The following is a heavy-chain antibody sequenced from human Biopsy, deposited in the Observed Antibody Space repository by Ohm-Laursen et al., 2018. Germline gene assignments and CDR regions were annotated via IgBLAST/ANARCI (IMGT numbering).Heavy chain of an antibody. D-gene: IGHD6-19*01. CDR1: GDSVTKYY. J-gene: IGHJ3*02. CDR2: IYYSVMT. V-gene: IGHV4-59*08. Sequence: GTLSLTCTVSGDSVTKYYWSWIRQPPGKGLEWIGHIYYSVMTNYNPSLQSRVSISVDTSRNQISLKVTSVTAADTAVYYCAKHGSGWTGDDALHIWGQGTMVTVSS. CDR3: AKHGSGWTGDDALHI.